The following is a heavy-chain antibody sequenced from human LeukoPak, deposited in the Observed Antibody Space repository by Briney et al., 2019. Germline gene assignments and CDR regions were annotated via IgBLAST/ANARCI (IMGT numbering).Heavy chain of an antibody. V-gene: IGHV5-51*01. D-gene: IGHD3-9*01. J-gene: IGHJ4*02. CDR2: IYPGDSDT. CDR3: ASGDGGLRYFDWLLFDGFDY. Sequence: GESLKISCKGSGYSFTSYWIGWVRQMPGKGLEWMGIIYPGDSDTRYSPSFQGQVTISADKSISTAYLQWSSLKASDTAMYYCASGDGGLRYFDWLLFDGFDYWGQGTLVTVSS. CDR1: GYSFTSYW.